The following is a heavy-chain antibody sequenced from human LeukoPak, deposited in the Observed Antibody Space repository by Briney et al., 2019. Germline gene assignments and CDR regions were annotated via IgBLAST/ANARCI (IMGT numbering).Heavy chain of an antibody. CDR2: ISSSSSTI. CDR1: GFTFSSYS. Sequence: PGGSLRLSSAASGFTFSSYSMNWVRQAPGKGLEWVSYISSSSSTIYYADSVKGRFTISRDNAKNSLYLQMNSLRAEDTAVYYCARQAKELPIDYWGQGTLVTVSS. CDR3: ARQAKELPIDY. D-gene: IGHD1-26*01. J-gene: IGHJ4*02. V-gene: IGHV3-48*01.